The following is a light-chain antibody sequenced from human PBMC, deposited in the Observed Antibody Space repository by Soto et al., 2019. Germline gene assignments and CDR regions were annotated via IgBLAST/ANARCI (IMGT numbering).Light chain of an antibody. CDR3: CSYAGSYTYV. V-gene: IGLV2-11*01. CDR1: SSDVGGYNS. J-gene: IGLJ1*01. Sequence: ALTQPRSVSGSPGQSVTISCTGTSSDVGGYNSVSWYQQHPGKAPKLMIYDVSKRPSGVPDRFSGSKSGNTASLTISGLQAEDEADYYCCSYAGSYTYVFGTGTKVTVL. CDR2: DVS.